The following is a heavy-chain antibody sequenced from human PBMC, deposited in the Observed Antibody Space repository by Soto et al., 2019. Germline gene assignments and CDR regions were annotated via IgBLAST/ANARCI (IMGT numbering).Heavy chain of an antibody. V-gene: IGHV2-5*02. Sequence: QITLKESGPPLVKPTQTLTLTCTFSGFSLSTSGVGVGWIRQPPGKALEWLALIYWDDDKRYSPSLKSRLTITKDTSKNQVVLTMTNMDPVETATYYCAHRREYYYGMDVWGQGTTVTVSS. D-gene: IGHD1-26*01. CDR2: IYWDDDK. CDR3: AHRREYYYGMDV. CDR1: GFSLSTSGVG. J-gene: IGHJ6*02.